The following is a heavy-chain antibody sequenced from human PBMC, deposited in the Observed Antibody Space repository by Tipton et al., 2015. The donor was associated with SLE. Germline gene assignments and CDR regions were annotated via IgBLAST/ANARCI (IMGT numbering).Heavy chain of an antibody. D-gene: IGHD1-1*01. CDR3: ARDPPGRTEGFDL. V-gene: IGHV3-11*01. J-gene: IGHJ4*02. Sequence: SLRLSCTGSGFDVGYYYMSWIRQAPGKGLECVSYISSDGQAMYSADPVRGRFTISRDNAKNTLYLQMNSLRPEDTAMYYCARDPPGRTEGFDLWGQGTLVTVSS. CDR1: GFDVGYYY. CDR2: ISSDGQAM.